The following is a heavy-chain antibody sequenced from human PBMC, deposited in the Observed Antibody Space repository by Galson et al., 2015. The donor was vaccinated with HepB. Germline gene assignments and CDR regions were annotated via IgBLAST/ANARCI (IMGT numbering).Heavy chain of an antibody. J-gene: IGHJ4*02. CDR2: IIPILGIA. CDR3: AREARMYYYGSGIDY. V-gene: IGHV1-69*04. CDR1: GGTFSSYA. Sequence: SVKVSCKASGGTFSSYAISWVRQAPGQGLEWMGRIIPILGIANYAQKFQGRVTITADKSTSTAYMELSSLRSEDTAVYYCAREARMYYYGSGIDYWGQGTLVTVSS. D-gene: IGHD3-10*01.